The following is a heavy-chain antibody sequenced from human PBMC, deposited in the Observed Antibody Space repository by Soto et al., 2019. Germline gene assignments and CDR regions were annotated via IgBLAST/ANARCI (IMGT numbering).Heavy chain of an antibody. CDR1: GLTVSSNY. D-gene: IGHD3-10*01. V-gene: IGHV3-66*04. J-gene: IGHJ5*02. CDR2: IYSGGST. CDR3: ARQLRDVYPAFGLFEP. Sequence: TLSCAPCGLTVSSNYMCWVHQAPGKGLEWVSVIYSGGSTYYADSVKGRFTISRDNSKSTLYLQMNSLRAEDTAVYYCARQLRDVYPAFGLFEPRGQGTLVTGSS.